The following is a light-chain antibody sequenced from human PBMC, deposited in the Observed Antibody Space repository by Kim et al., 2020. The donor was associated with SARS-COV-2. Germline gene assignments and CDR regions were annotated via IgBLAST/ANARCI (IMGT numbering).Light chain of an antibody. J-gene: IGKJ2*01. CDR3: QQSYNTPRYT. CDR2: GAS. CDR1: QTIGTF. Sequence: ASAGDKVTITCRASQTIGTFLTWYQQRQAQAPNLLFSGASSVQAGVPSRFSGSGSGTDFTLTINNLQTEDFATYYCQQSYNTPRYTFGQGTKLEI. V-gene: IGKV1-39*01.